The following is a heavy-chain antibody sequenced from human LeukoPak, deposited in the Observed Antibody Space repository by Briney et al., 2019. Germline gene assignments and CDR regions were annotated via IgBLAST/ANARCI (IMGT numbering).Heavy chain of an antibody. CDR3: ARLSYGSGSYYSFHFDY. CDR2: IYYSGNT. V-gene: IGHV4-39*01. Sequence: SETLSLTCTVSGGSISSGSYYWGWIRQPPGKGLEWIGSIYYSGNTYYNGSLKSRVTISVDTSKNQFSLKLGSVTAADTAVYYCARLSYGSGSYYSFHFDYWGQGTLVTVSS. CDR1: GGSISSGSYY. J-gene: IGHJ4*02. D-gene: IGHD3-10*01.